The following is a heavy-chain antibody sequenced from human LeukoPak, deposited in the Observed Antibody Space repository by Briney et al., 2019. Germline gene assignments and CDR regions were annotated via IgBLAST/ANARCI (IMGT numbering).Heavy chain of an antibody. CDR2: INPNSGGT. V-gene: IGHV1-2*04. CDR1: GYTFTGYY. Sequence: ASVKVSCKASGYTFTGYYMHWVRQAPGQGLEWMGWINPNSGGTNYAQKFQGWVTMTRNTSISTAYMELSSLRSEDTAVYYCARTRKYSSSPYFDYWGQGTLVTVSS. D-gene: IGHD6-13*01. CDR3: ARTRKYSSSPYFDY. J-gene: IGHJ4*02.